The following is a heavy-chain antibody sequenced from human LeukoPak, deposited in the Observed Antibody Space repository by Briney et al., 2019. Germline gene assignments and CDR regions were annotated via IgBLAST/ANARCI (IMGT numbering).Heavy chain of an antibody. CDR2: INPNSGGT. Sequence: ASVKVSCKASGYTFTGYYMHWVRQAPGQGLEWMGWINPNSGGTNYAQKFQGWVTMTRDTSISTAYMELSRLISDDTAVYFCTRGPATSGFDYWGQGTLVTVSP. CDR3: TRGPATSGFDY. J-gene: IGHJ4*02. CDR1: GYTFTGYY. V-gene: IGHV1-2*04. D-gene: IGHD2-15*01.